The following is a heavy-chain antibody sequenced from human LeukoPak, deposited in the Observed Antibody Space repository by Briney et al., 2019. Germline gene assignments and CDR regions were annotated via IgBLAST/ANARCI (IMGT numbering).Heavy chain of an antibody. Sequence: GASVKVSAKASVYTFTSYDINWVRQATGQGLEWMGWMNPNSGNTGYAQKFQGRVTMTRNTSISTAYVELSGLRSEDTAVYYCARGRGSTQSVYWGQGTLVTVSS. CDR3: ARGRGSTQSVY. CDR1: VYTFTSYD. J-gene: IGHJ4*02. D-gene: IGHD1-26*01. V-gene: IGHV1-8*01. CDR2: MNPNSGNT.